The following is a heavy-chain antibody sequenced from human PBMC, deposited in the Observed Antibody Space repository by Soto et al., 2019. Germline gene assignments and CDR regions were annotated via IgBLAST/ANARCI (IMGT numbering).Heavy chain of an antibody. V-gene: IGHV4-31*03. CDR2: IYYSGST. CDR1: GGSSSSVGYY. Sequence: TSETLSLTCNVSGGSSSSVGYYWSWNRQHPGKGLEWIGYIYYSGSTYYNPSLKSRVTISVDTSKNQFSLKLSSVTAADTAVYYCARDLRSSGYSSGYYWGQGTLVTVSS. CDR3: ARDLRSSGYSSGYY. D-gene: IGHD3-22*01. J-gene: IGHJ4*02.